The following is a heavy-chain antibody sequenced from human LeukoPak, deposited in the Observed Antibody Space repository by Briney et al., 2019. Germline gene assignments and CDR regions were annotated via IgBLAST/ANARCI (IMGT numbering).Heavy chain of an antibody. CDR3: ASEPIDYDYVWGSYRHWYFDY. CDR2: INTNTGNP. V-gene: IGHV7-4-1*02. J-gene: IGHJ4*02. D-gene: IGHD3-16*02. Sequence: WASVKVSCKASGYTFTSYAMNWVRQAPGQGLEWMGWINTNTGNPTYAQGFTGRFVFSLDTSVSTAYLQISSLKAEDTAVYYCASEPIDYDYVWGSYRHWYFDYWGQGTLVTVSS. CDR1: GYTFTSYA.